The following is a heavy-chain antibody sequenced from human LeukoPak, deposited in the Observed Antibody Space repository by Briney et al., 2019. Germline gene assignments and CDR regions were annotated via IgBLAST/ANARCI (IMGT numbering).Heavy chain of an antibody. CDR1: GVSVSSFY. D-gene: IGHD5-18*01. V-gene: IGHV4-59*08. CDR2: IYYSGST. CDR3: AGHRGNTYGPWDF. J-gene: IGHJ4*02. Sequence: SETLSLTCTVSGVSVSSFYWSWIRQPPGKGLESIGYIYYSGSTNYNPSLKSRVAISIDTSKNQLSLRLNSVTAADTSVYYCAGHRGNTYGPWDFWGQGALVTVSS.